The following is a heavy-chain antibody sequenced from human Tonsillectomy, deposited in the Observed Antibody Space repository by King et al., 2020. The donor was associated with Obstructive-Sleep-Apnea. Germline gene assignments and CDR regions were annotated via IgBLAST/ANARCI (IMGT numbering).Heavy chain of an antibody. Sequence: QLVQSGAEVKKPGESLKISCKGSGYSFTSYWIGWVRQMPGKGLEWMGIIYPGDSDTRYSPSFEGQVTISADKSISTAYLQWRSLKASDTAMYYCARLAYCGAVCLGYFHQWGQGTLVTVSS. D-gene: IGHD2-21*02. CDR1: GYSFTSYW. J-gene: IGHJ1*01. CDR3: ARLAYCGAVCLGYFHQ. V-gene: IGHV5-51*01. CDR2: IYPGDSDT.